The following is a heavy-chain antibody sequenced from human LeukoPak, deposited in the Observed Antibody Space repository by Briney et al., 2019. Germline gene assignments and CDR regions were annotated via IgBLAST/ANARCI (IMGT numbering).Heavy chain of an antibody. V-gene: IGHV3-23*01. CDR1: GFTFSSYG. D-gene: IGHD3-10*01. CDR2: ISGSGGST. CDR3: AKEYYYGSGSYSPNYFDY. Sequence: PGGTLRLSCAASGFTFSSYGMSWVRQAPGKGLEWVSAISGSGGSTYYADSVKGRFTISRDNSKNTLYLQMNSLRAEDTAVYYCAKEYYYGSGSYSPNYFDYWGQGTLVTVSS. J-gene: IGHJ4*02.